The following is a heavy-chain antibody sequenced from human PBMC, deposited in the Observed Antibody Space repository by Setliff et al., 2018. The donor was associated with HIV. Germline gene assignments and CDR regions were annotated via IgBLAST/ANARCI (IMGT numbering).Heavy chain of an antibody. Sequence: SETLSLTCTVSGGSISSHYWSWIRQPPGKGLEWIAYIYYSGTTSYNPSLKSRVTISVDTSKNQFSLKPSSVTAADTALYYCARVSLPPDNYFYYYMDVWGKGTTVTVSS. CDR3: ARVSLPPDNYFYYYMDV. CDR1: GGSISSHY. J-gene: IGHJ6*03. CDR2: IYYSGTT. D-gene: IGHD3-9*01. V-gene: IGHV4-59*11.